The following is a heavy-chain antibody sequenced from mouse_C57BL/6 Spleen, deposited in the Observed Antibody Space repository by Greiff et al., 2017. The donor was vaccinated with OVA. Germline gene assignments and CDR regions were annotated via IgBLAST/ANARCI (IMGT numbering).Heavy chain of an antibody. V-gene: IGHV1-55*01. D-gene: IGHD2-5*01. CDR1: GYTFTSYW. J-gene: IGHJ2*01. CDR2: IYPGSGST. CDR3: ARIVTNFDY. Sequence: QVQLQQSGAELVKPGASVKMSCKASGYTFTSYWITWVKQRPGQGLEWIGDIYPGSGSTNYNEKFKSKATLTVDTSSSTAYMQLSILTSEDSAVYYCARIVTNFDYWGQGTTLTVSS.